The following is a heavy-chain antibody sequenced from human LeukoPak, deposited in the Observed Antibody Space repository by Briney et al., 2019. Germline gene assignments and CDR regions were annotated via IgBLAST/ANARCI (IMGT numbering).Heavy chain of an antibody. J-gene: IGHJ3*02. V-gene: IGHV3-48*03. CDR2: ISSSGSTI. CDR3: AKDGGSDPDSFDI. Sequence: GGSLRLSCAASGFTFSSYEMNWVRQAPGKGLEWVSYISSSGSTIYYADSVKGRFTISRDNSKNTLYLQMNSLRAEDTAVYYCAKDGGSDPDSFDIWGQGTMVTVSS. CDR1: GFTFSSYE. D-gene: IGHD2-15*01.